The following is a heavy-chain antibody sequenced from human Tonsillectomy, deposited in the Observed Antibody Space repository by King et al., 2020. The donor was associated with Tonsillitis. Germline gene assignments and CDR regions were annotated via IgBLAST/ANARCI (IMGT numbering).Heavy chain of an antibody. Sequence: QVQLVESGGGLGKPGGSLRLSCAASGFTFRDHHMSWIRQAPGKGLEWVSYITRGSTYTSYADSVKGRFTISRDNAKNSLYLQMNGLRAEDTALYYCARDVESYSSSIPSDYWGQGTLVTVSS. V-gene: IGHV3-11*06. CDR1: GFTFRDHH. J-gene: IGHJ4*02. CDR2: ITRGSTYT. D-gene: IGHD6-13*01. CDR3: ARDVESYSSSIPSDY.